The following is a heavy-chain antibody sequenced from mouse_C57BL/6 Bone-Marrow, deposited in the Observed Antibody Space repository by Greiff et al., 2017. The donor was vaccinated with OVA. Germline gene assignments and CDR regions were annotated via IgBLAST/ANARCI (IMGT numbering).Heavy chain of an antibody. CDR1: GFSLTSYA. J-gene: IGHJ3*01. V-gene: IGHV2-9-1*01. CDR2: IWTGGGT. D-gene: IGHD2-12*01. CDR3: ASCYAWFAY. Sequence: VQLQQSGPGLVAPSQCLSITCTVSGFSLTSYAISWVRQTPGKGLEWLGVIWTGGGTNYNSALKSSLSISKDNSKSQVFLKMNSVQTDDTARNYSASCYAWFAYWGQGTLVTVSA.